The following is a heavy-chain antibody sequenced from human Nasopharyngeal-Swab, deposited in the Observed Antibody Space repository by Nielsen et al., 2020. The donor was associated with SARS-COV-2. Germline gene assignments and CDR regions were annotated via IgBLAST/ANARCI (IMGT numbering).Heavy chain of an antibody. CDR2: TSYDGTNT. J-gene: IGHJ3*02. CDR1: GFTFNMYA. V-gene: IGHV3-30-3*01. CDR3: ARDQDYAFDI. D-gene: IGHD3-16*01. Sequence: GESLKISCAASGFTFNMYAMNWVRQAPGKGLKWLATTSYDGTNTYHADSVRGRLTISRDNAKNSLYLQMNSLRVEDTAVYYCARDQDYAFDIWGQGTMVTVSS.